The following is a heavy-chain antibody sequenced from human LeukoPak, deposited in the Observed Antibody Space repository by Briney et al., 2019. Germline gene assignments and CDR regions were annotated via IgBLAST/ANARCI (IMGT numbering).Heavy chain of an antibody. V-gene: IGHV1-18*01. D-gene: IGHD3-22*01. CDR3: ARDHYDSSGYPHYYFDY. CDR2: ISAYNGNT. CDR1: GYTFTGYG. J-gene: IGHJ4*02. Sequence: GASVKVSCKASGYTFTGYGISWVRQAPGQGLEWMGWISAYNGNTNYAQKLQGRVTMTTDTSTSTAYMELRSLRSDDTAVYYCARDHYDSSGYPHYYFDYWGQGTLVTVSS.